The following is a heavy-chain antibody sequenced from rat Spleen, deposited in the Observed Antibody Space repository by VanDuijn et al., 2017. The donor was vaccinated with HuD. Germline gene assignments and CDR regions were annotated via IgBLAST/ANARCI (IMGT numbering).Heavy chain of an antibody. J-gene: IGHJ1*01. CDR2: ICYEGSST. CDR3: ARHGLGSWYFDF. Sequence: EVQLVESGGGLVQPGRSLKLSCAASGFTFRNYDMAWVRQAPNKGLEWVASICYEGSSTYYGDSVKGRFTISRDNAKSTLYLQMNSLRSEDTATYYGARHGLGSWYFDFWGPGTMVTVSS. V-gene: IGHV5-22*01. CDR1: GFTFRNYD. D-gene: IGHD5-1*01.